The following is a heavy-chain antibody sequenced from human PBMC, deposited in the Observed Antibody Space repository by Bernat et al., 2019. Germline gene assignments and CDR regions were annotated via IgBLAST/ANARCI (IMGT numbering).Heavy chain of an antibody. Sequence: QVQLVESGGGVVQPGRSLRLSCAASGFTFSSYAMHWVRQAPGKGLEWVAVISYDGSNKYYADSVKGRFTISRDNSKNTLYLQMNSLRAEDTAVYYCARWGTMPGGYGMDVWGQGTTVTVSS. D-gene: IGHD2-2*01. J-gene: IGHJ6*02. CDR3: ARWGTMPGGYGMDV. CDR1: GFTFSSYA. V-gene: IGHV3-30-3*01. CDR2: ISYDGSNK.